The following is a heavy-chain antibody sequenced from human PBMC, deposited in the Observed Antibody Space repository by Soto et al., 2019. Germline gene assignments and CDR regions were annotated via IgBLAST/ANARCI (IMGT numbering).Heavy chain of an antibody. D-gene: IGHD3-22*01. CDR1: GYTFTSYG. Sequence: QVQLVQSGAEVKKPGASVKGSCKASGYTFTSYGISWVRQAPGQGLEWMGWISAYNGNTNYAQKLQGRVTMTTDTSTSTAYMHLRSLRSDDTAVYYCARVPYYYDSSGYQGSYYYYYGMDVWGQGTTVTVS. CDR3: ARVPYYYDSSGYQGSYYYYYGMDV. CDR2: ISAYNGNT. V-gene: IGHV1-18*04. J-gene: IGHJ6*01.